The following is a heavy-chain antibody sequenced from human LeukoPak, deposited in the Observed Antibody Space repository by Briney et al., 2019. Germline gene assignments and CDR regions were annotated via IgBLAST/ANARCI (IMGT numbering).Heavy chain of an antibody. Sequence: QPGGSLRLSCAASGFTFSSYAMSWVRQAPGKGLEWVSAISGSGGSTYYADSVRARFTISRDNSKNTVDLQVSRLRAEDTAVYYCVREVSGWPNNWFDPWGQGTPVTVSS. J-gene: IGHJ5*02. CDR2: ISGSGGST. V-gene: IGHV3-23*01. CDR1: GFTFSSYA. CDR3: VREVSGWPNNWFDP. D-gene: IGHD6-19*01.